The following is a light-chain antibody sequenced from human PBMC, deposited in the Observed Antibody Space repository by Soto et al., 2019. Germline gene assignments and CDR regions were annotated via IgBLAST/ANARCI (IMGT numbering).Light chain of an antibody. CDR2: GVS. J-gene: IGKJ1*01. CDR3: QQYANSPRT. V-gene: IGKV3-20*01. CDR1: QSVRSSY. Sequence: ETVLTQSPGTLSLSPGERATLSCRASQSVRSSYLAWYQQKPGQAPRLLIYGVSTRATGTPDRFSGSGSGTDFTLTINRLEPEDFAVYYCQQYANSPRTFGQGTKVDIK.